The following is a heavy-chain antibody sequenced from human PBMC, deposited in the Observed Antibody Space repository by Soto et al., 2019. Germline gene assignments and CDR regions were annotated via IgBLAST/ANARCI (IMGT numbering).Heavy chain of an antibody. V-gene: IGHV1-69*13. CDR3: ARAPGGATRYYYYYYGMDV. CDR1: GGTFSSYA. CDR2: IIPIFGTA. Sequence: SVKVSCKASGGTFSSYAISWVRQAPGQGLEWMGGIIPIFGTANYAQKFQGRVTITADESTSTAYMELSSLRSEDTAVYYCARAPGGATRYYYYYYGMDVWGQGTTVTVSS. J-gene: IGHJ6*02. D-gene: IGHD2-15*01.